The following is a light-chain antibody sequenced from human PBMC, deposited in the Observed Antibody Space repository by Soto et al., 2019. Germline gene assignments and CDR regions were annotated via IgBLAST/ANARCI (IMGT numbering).Light chain of an antibody. V-gene: IGKV3-15*01. J-gene: IGKJ1*01. Sequence: EIVMTQSPVTLSVSPGDSATLSCRASRSIGRHLAWYQQKPGQAPRLLIYSASTRATGIPARFAGSGSGTEFTLTINNLQSEDSALYFCQQCETWPTWPFGEGTKVEIK. CDR2: SAS. CDR3: QQCETWPTWP. CDR1: RSIGRH.